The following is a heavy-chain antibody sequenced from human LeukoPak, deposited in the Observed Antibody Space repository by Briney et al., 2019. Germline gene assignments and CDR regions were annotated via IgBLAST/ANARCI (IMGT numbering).Heavy chain of an antibody. D-gene: IGHD2-2*01. CDR1: GFTFRNYW. CDR2: INTDGSIT. CDR3: ARALCTAGDY. J-gene: IGHJ4*02. V-gene: IGHV3-74*01. Sequence: PGGSLRLSCAASGFTFRNYWMHWVRQAPGKGLVWVSRINTDGSITSYADSVKGRFTISRDNAKNTLYPQMNSLSAEDTAVYYCARALCTAGDYWGQGTLVTVSA.